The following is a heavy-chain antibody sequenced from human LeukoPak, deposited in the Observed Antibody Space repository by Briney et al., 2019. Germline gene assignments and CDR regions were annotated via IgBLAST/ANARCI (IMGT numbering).Heavy chain of an antibody. CDR2: IHYSGSP. CDR3: ARGGDSSGYLNHYYYGMDV. V-gene: IGHV4-59*01. J-gene: IGHJ6*02. CDR1: GGSIRNYY. D-gene: IGHD5-18*01. Sequence: PSETLSLTCIVSGGSIRNYYWNWIRQSPGKGLEWIGFIHYSGSPYYRPTLKSRVTMSVDTSKNQFSLKLTSATAADTAVYYCARGGDSSGYLNHYYYGMDVWGQGTTVTVSS.